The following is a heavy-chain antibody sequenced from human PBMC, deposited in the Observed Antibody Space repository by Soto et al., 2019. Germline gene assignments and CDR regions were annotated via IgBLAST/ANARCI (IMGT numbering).Heavy chain of an antibody. V-gene: IGHV1-69*13. CDR2: IIPIFGTA. D-gene: IGHD3-3*01. Sequence: SVKVSCKASGGTFSSYAISWVRQAPGQGLEWMGGIIPIFGTANYAQKFQGRVTITADESTSTAYKELSSLRSEDTAVYYCARAYDFWSGYDSPDAFDIWGQGTMVTVSS. J-gene: IGHJ3*02. CDR1: GGTFSSYA. CDR3: ARAYDFWSGYDSPDAFDI.